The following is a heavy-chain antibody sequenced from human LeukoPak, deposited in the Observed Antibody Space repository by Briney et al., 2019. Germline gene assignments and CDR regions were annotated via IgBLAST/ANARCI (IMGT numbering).Heavy chain of an antibody. CDR1: GFTFSSYA. V-gene: IGHV3-23*01. CDR2: ISGSGGST. Sequence: GGSLRLSCAASGFTFSSYAMSWVRQAPGKGLEWVSAISGSGGSTYYADSVKGRFTISRDNSKNTLYLQMNSLRAEDTAVYYCAKDKPPGTSVYYYYGMDVWGKGTTVTVSS. CDR3: AKDKPPGTSVYYYYGMDV. D-gene: IGHD1-14*01. J-gene: IGHJ6*04.